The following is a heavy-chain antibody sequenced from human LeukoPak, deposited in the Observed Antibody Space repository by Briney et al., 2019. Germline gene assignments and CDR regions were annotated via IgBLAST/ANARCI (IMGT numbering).Heavy chain of an antibody. Sequence: GGSLRLSCAASGFTFSSYAMHWVRQAPGKGLEWVAVISYDGSNKYYADSVKGRFTISRDNSKNTLYLQMNSLRAEDTAVYYCARDDYGDYFDYWGQGTLVTVSS. CDR1: GFTFSSYA. CDR3: ARDDYGDYFDY. J-gene: IGHJ4*02. D-gene: IGHD4-17*01. CDR2: ISYDGSNK. V-gene: IGHV3-30*04.